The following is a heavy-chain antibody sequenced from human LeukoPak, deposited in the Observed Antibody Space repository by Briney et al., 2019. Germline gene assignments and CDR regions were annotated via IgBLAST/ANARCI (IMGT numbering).Heavy chain of an antibody. D-gene: IGHD2-2*01. CDR1: GFTFSSYA. J-gene: IGHJ4*02. Sequence: GGSLRLSCTASGFTFSSYAMSWVRQAPGKGLEWVSVISGSGDTTYYADPVKGRFTISRDSSKNTLYLQMNSLRAEDTAVYYCSXGGXVXPAAIVGYWGQGTLVTVSS. CDR2: ISGSGDTT. V-gene: IGHV3-23*01. CDR3: SXGGXVXPAAIVGY.